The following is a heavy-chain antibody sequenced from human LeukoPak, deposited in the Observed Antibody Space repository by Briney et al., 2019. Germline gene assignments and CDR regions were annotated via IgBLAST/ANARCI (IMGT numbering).Heavy chain of an antibody. CDR3: AKDREWLGVLGY. CDR1: GFTFSSYA. Sequence: GGSLRLSCAASGFTFSSYAMHWVRQAPGKGLEWVAVISYDGSNKYYADSVKGRFTISRDNSKNTLYLQMNSLRAEDTAVYYCAKDREWLGVLGYWGQGTLVTVSS. D-gene: IGHD3-3*01. J-gene: IGHJ4*02. V-gene: IGHV3-30-3*01. CDR2: ISYDGSNK.